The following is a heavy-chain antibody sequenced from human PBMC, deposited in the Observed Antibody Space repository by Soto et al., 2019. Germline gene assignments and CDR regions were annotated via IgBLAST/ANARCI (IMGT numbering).Heavy chain of an antibody. D-gene: IGHD2-21*02. CDR1: VGTFSSYA. CDR2: IIPIFGTA. Sequence: QVQLVQSGAEVQKPGSSVKVSCKASVGTFSSYAISWVRQAPGQGLEWMGGIIPIFGTANYAQKFQGRVTITADESTRTAYMELSSLRSEDTAVYYCARDLRFGGYCGGDCYSGGYWGQGTLVTVSS. V-gene: IGHV1-69*01. J-gene: IGHJ4*02. CDR3: ARDLRFGGYCGGDCYSGGY.